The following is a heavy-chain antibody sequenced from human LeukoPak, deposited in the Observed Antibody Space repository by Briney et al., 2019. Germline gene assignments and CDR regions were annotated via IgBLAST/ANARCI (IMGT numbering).Heavy chain of an antibody. J-gene: IGHJ4*02. CDR2: IYPGDSDT. V-gene: IGHV5-51*01. D-gene: IGHD6-19*01. Sequence: PGESLKISCKGSGYSFTSYWIGWVRQMPGKGLEWMGIIYPGDSDTRYSPSFQGQVTISADKSISTAYLQWSSLKASDTAMYYCARLSRGQHSSGSEGPDYWGQGTLVTVSS. CDR3: ARLSRGQHSSGSEGPDY. CDR1: GYSFTSYW.